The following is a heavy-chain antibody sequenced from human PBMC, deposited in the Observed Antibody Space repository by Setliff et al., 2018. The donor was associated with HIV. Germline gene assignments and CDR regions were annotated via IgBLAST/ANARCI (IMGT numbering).Heavy chain of an antibody. CDR3: HSGYDTEEQSYFDY. J-gene: IGHJ4*02. V-gene: IGHV3-74*01. CDR1: GFTFSTYV. CDR2: VNRDGSST. D-gene: IGHD5-12*01. Sequence: PGGSLRLSCAGSGFTFSTYVMHWVRQAPGKGLVWVSRVNRDGSSTTYADSVKDRFTISRDNAKNTLYLQMNSLRAEDTGVYYCHSGYDTEEQSYFDYWGQGALVTVSS.